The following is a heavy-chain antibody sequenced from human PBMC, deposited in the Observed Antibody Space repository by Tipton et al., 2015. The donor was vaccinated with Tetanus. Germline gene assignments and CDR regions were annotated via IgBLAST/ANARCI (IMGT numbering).Heavy chain of an antibody. CDR1: GGTFSSAA. V-gene: IGHV1-8*02. CDR3: ARGNRGSSWFL. Sequence: QSGPEVKKPGSSVKVSCKASGGTFSSAAFTWVRQASGQGLEWLGYMDPGTGRATFAQKFQGRVAMTGDSRESTAYLELRNLRSDDTAVYYCARGNRGSSWFLWGQGTLVTVSP. CDR2: MDPGTGRA. D-gene: IGHD6-13*01. J-gene: IGHJ4*02.